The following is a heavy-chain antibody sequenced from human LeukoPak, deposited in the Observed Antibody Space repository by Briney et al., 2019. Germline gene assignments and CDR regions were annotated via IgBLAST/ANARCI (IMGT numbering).Heavy chain of an antibody. D-gene: IGHD3-22*01. CDR2: IKSKTDGETT. CDR1: GGSISNYY. V-gene: IGHV3-15*01. CDR3: TWLFNDF. Sequence: PSETLSLTCSVSGGSISNYYWSWVRQPPGKALEWIGRIKSKTDGETTEYAEPVQGRFTISRDDSKNTVYLQMNSLKTEDTGVYFCTWLFNDFWGQGTLVTVSS. J-gene: IGHJ4*02.